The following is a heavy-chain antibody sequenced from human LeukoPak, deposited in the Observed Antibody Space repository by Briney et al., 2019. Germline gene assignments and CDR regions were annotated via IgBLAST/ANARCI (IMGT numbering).Heavy chain of an antibody. CDR2: IYYSGST. Sequence: SETLSLTCTVSGGSISSSSYYWGWIRQPPGKGLEWIGSIYYSGSTYYNPSLKSRVTISVDTSKNQFSLKLSTVTAADTAVYYCARGHGYGDYESLGYWGQGTLVTVSS. D-gene: IGHD4-17*01. CDR1: GGSISSSSYY. V-gene: IGHV4-39*07. CDR3: ARGHGYGDYESLGY. J-gene: IGHJ4*02.